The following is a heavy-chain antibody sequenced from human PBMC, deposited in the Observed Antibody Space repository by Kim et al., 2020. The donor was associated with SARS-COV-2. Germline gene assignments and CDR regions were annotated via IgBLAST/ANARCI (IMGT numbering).Heavy chain of an antibody. CDR2: IYYSGST. D-gene: IGHD6-13*01. CDR3: ARGGGSSSWYGIEYYYYGMDV. Sequence: SETLSLTCTVSGGSISSYYWSWIRQPPGKGLEWIGYIYYSGSTNYNPSLKSRVTISVDTAKNQFSLKLSSVTAADTAVYYCARGGGSSSWYGIEYYYYGMDVWGQGTTVTVSS. J-gene: IGHJ6*02. CDR1: GGSISSYY. V-gene: IGHV4-59*13.